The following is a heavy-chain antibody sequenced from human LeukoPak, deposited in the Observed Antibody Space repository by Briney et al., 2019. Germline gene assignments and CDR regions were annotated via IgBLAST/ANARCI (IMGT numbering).Heavy chain of an antibody. J-gene: IGHJ4*02. CDR3: AKTLSSGWSGKYYFDY. CDR1: GFTFSSYA. D-gene: IGHD6-19*01. V-gene: IGHV3-23*01. Sequence: PGRSLRLSCAASGFTFSSYAMSWVRQAPGKGLEWVSGISGNGDNTYYADSVKGRFTIYRDNSKSRLSLQMNSLRAEDTAAYYCAKTLSSGWSGKYYFDYWGQGTLVSVSS. CDR2: ISGNGDNT.